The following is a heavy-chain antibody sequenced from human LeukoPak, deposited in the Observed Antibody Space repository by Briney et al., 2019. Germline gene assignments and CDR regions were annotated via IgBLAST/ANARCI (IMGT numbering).Heavy chain of an antibody. CDR3: AKVISRSTTWDAFDI. V-gene: IGHV3-30*18. Sequence: QPGGSLRLSCAASGFTFSSYAMSWVRQAPGKGLEWVAFISYDGSNKFYADSVQGRFTISRDTSKNTLYLQMNSLRAEDTAVYYCAKVISRSTTWDAFDIWGQGTMVTVSS. CDR2: ISYDGSNK. J-gene: IGHJ3*02. D-gene: IGHD4-17*01. CDR1: GFTFSSYA.